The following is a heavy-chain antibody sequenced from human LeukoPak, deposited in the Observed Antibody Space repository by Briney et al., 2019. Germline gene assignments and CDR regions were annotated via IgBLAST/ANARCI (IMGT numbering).Heavy chain of an antibody. CDR2: INTDGSNT. Sequence: GGSLRLSCAASEFTFTTYWMYWVRQAPGKGLVWVSRINTDGSNTNYADSVKGRFTISRDNAKNTLFLQMNSLRAEDTAVYYCARAAAPLGGNLDAFDIWGQGTMVTVSS. V-gene: IGHV3-74*01. J-gene: IGHJ3*02. D-gene: IGHD4-23*01. CDR1: EFTFTTYW. CDR3: ARAAAPLGGNLDAFDI.